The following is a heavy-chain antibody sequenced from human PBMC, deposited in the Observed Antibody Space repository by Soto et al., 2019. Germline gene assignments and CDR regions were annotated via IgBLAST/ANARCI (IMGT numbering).Heavy chain of an antibody. V-gene: IGHV1-69*10. CDR3: AKEKSRYDRSGYYRPDY. J-gene: IGHJ4*02. Sequence: SVKVSCKSSGDTFSSYAISWVRQAPGQGLEWMGGIIPMLGTPSYAQKFQDRVTITADKFTSTAYMELSGLRSEDTAVYYCAKEKSRYDRSGYYRPDYWGQGTLVTVSS. D-gene: IGHD3-22*01. CDR2: IIPMLGTP. CDR1: GDTFSSYA.